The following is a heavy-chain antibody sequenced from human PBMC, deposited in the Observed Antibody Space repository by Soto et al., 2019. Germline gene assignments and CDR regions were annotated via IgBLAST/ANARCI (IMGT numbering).Heavy chain of an antibody. Sequence: GRSLRLSCVASGFTYSSYCMHWVRQATGKRLEWVAVISYDGSNKYYADAVKGRFTMSSDNSKVTLYWLRGSLSVEDTAVYSCAKAPADHSPRPYWGHGTLVTVSS. CDR3: AKAPADHSPRPY. J-gene: IGHJ4*01. D-gene: IGHD6-13*01. V-gene: IGHV3-30*18. CDR2: ISYDGSNK. CDR1: GFTYSSYC.